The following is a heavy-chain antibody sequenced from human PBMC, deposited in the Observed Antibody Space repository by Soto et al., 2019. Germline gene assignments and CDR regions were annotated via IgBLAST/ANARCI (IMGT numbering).Heavy chain of an antibody. Sequence: VASVKVSCKASGGTFSSYAISWVRQAPGQGLEWMGGIIPIFGTANYAQKFQGRVTITADKSTSTAYMELSSLRSEDTAVYYCARGRVDTAMVTFGNYYYGMDVWGQGTTVTVSS. D-gene: IGHD5-18*01. CDR3: ARGRVDTAMVTFGNYYYGMDV. V-gene: IGHV1-69*06. J-gene: IGHJ6*02. CDR2: IIPIFGTA. CDR1: GGTFSSYA.